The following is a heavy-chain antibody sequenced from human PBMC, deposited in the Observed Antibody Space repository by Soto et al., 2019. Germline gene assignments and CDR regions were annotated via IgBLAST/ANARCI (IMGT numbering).Heavy chain of an antibody. D-gene: IGHD3-22*01. Sequence: PGGSLRLSCAASGFTFSRFGIHWVRQAPGKGLEWVAVAWYDGLRKSYADSVKGRFTVSRDNSKNTVSLLMNSLRDDDTAVYYCARDCDTSSHLSWLDPWGQGTLVTVSS. CDR1: GFTFSRFG. J-gene: IGHJ5*02. V-gene: IGHV3-33*01. CDR2: AWYDGLRK. CDR3: ARDCDTSSHLSWLDP.